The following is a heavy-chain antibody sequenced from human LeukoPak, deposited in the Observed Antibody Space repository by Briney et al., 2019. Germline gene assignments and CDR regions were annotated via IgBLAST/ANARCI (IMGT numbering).Heavy chain of an antibody. CDR2: INPNSSGT. Sequence: GASVKVSCKASGYTFTSYYMHWVRQAPGQGLEWMGWINPNSSGTKYAQKFQGRVTMTRDTSISTAYMELSRLTSDDTAVYYCARDTYDSSGFSFDNWGQGTLVTVSS. CDR3: ARDTYDSSGFSFDN. CDR1: GYTFTSYY. J-gene: IGHJ4*02. V-gene: IGHV1-2*02. D-gene: IGHD3-22*01.